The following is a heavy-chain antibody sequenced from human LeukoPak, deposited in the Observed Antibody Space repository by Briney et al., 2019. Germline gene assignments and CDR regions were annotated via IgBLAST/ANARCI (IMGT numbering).Heavy chain of an antibody. CDR1: GYTFTSYG. D-gene: IGHD1-26*01. V-gene: IGHV1-18*01. CDR2: ISAYNGNT. CDR3: ARNLRPIGATDVNDAFDI. Sequence: PVASVKVSCEASGYTFTSYGINWVRQAPGQGLEWMGWISAYNGNTNYAQKLQGRVTMTTDTSTSTAYMELRSLRSDDTAVYYCARNLRPIGATDVNDAFDIWGQGTMVTVSS. J-gene: IGHJ3*02.